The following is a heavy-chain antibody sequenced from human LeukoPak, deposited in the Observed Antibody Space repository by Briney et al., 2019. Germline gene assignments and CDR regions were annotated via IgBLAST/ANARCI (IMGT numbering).Heavy chain of an antibody. V-gene: IGHV3-15*01. CDR1: RFTFSDAW. CDR2: NRSQADGGTA. J-gene: IGHJ3*02. D-gene: IGHD3-22*01. Sequence: PGGSLRLSCAASRFTFSDAWMGWVRQAPGKGLEWVGRNRSQADGGTAGYAAPVKGRFTISRDDSENTLYLQMNTLKTEDTAVYYCTTAPYYETAWKAFDIWGPGTMVTVSS. CDR3: TTAPYYETAWKAFDI.